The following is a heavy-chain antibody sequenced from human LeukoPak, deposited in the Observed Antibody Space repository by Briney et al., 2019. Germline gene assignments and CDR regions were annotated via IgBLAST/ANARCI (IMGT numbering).Heavy chain of an antibody. CDR1: GFTFSSYG. Sequence: GGSLRLSCAASGFTFSSYGMHWVRQAPGKGLEWVAFIRYDGSNKYYADSVKGRFTISRDNSKNTLYLQMNSLRAEDTAVYYCAKENGRGYYGSGSSSSYYFDYWGQGTLVTVSS. J-gene: IGHJ4*02. D-gene: IGHD3-10*01. CDR3: AKENGRGYYGSGSSSSYYFDY. V-gene: IGHV3-30*02. CDR2: IRYDGSNK.